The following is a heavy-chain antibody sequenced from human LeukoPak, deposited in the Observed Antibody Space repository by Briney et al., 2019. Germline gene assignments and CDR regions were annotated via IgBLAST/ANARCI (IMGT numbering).Heavy chain of an antibody. CDR3: ARRRVGMDV. CDR1: GVSISSYY. CDR2: IYYSGST. D-gene: IGHD6-6*01. J-gene: IGHJ6*02. V-gene: IGHV4-59*08. Sequence: SETLSLTCTVSGVSISSYYWSWIRQPPGKGLEWIGYIYYSGSTNYNPSLKSRVTISVDTSKNQFSLKLSSVTAADTAVYYCARRRVGMDVWGQGTTVTVSS.